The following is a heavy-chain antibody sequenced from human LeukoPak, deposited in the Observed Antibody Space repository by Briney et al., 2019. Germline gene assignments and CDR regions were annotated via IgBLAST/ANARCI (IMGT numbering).Heavy chain of an antibody. D-gene: IGHD5-18*01. Sequence: PGGSLRLSCAASGFTFSSYAMSWVRQAPGKGLEWVSAISGSGDSAYYADSVKGRFTISGDNSKNTLYLQMNSLRAEDTAVYYCAKRIQLWNFDYWGQGTLVTVSS. CDR1: GFTFSSYA. J-gene: IGHJ4*02. V-gene: IGHV3-23*01. CDR2: ISGSGDSA. CDR3: AKRIQLWNFDY.